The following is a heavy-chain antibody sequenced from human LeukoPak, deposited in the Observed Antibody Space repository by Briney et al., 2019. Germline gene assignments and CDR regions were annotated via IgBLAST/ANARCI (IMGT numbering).Heavy chain of an antibody. V-gene: IGHV4-59*11. J-gene: IGHJ4*02. CDR1: GXSISSHY. D-gene: IGHD3-22*01. CDR3: ARKDDSSGYYVDQ. Sequence: SETLSLTCTVSGXSISSHYWSWIRQPPGKGLEWIGYIYYSGRGNYNPSLKSRVTISVDTSKNQFSLKLSSVTAADTAVYYCARKDDSSGYYVDQWGQGTLVTVSS. CDR2: IYYSGRG.